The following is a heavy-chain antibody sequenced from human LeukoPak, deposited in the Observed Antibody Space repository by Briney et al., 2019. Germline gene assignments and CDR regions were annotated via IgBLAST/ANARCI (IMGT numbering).Heavy chain of an antibody. Sequence: GSLRLSCAASGFTFSSYWMHWVRQAPGKGPVWVSYITTDGSATAYADSVKGRFTISRDNAKNSLYLQMNSLRAEDTAVYYCARDGEYSSLFGYFDYWGQGTLVTVSS. D-gene: IGHD6-6*01. V-gene: IGHV3-74*01. CDR2: ITTDGSAT. J-gene: IGHJ4*02. CDR1: GFTFSSYW. CDR3: ARDGEYSSLFGYFDY.